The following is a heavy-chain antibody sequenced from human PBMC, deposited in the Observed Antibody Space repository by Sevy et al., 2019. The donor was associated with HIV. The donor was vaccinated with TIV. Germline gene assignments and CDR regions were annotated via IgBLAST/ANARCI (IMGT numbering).Heavy chain of an antibody. D-gene: IGHD3-3*01. J-gene: IGHJ6*02. CDR1: GCTFTGYY. V-gene: IGHV1-2*02. Sequence: ASVKVSCKASGCTFTGYYMHWVRQAPGQGLEWMGWINPNSGGTNYAQKFQGRVTMTRDTSISTAYMELSRLRSDDTAVYYCARVGETYYDFWSGYPFGMDVWGQGTTVTVSS. CDR2: INPNSGGT. CDR3: ARVGETYYDFWSGYPFGMDV.